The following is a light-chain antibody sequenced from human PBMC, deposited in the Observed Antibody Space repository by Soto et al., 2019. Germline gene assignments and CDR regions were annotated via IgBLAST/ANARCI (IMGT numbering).Light chain of an antibody. CDR2: GAS. Sequence: EIVLTRSPGTLSLSPGARATLSXRASQSVSTSSLAWYQQKGGQAPRLLIHGASSRATGIPDRFSGSGSGTDFTLTISRLEPEDFAVYYCQQYGSSPRTFGQGTKVDIK. V-gene: IGKV3-20*01. CDR1: QSVSTSS. CDR3: QQYGSSPRT. J-gene: IGKJ1*01.